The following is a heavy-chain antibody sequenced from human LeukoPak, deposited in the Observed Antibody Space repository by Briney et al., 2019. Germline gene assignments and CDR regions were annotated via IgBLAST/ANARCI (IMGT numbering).Heavy chain of an antibody. CDR1: GGSIGSYY. Sequence: MPSETLSLTCTVSGGSIGSYYWSWIRQSPGKGLDWIGYIYYTGSTDYNPSLKSRVTISVDTSKNQFSLKLTSVTAPDTAVYYCARHISGNYGGYFDYWGQGTLVTVSS. CDR3: ARHISGNYGGYFDY. V-gene: IGHV4-59*08. CDR2: IYYTGST. J-gene: IGHJ4*02. D-gene: IGHD1-26*01.